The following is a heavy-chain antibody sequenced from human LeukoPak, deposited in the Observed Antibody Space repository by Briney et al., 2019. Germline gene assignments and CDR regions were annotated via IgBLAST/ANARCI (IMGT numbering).Heavy chain of an antibody. D-gene: IGHD3-10*01. Sequence: SETLSLTCTVSGGSISSYYWSWIRQPPGKGLEWIGYIYYSGSTNYNPSLESRVTISVDTSKNQFSLKVSSVTAADTGVYYCARHLSRRSVRITIKNTRGYYYMDVWGKGTTVTISS. CDR2: IYYSGST. CDR1: GGSISSYY. V-gene: IGHV4-59*08. CDR3: ARHLSRRSVRITIKNTRGYYYMDV. J-gene: IGHJ6*03.